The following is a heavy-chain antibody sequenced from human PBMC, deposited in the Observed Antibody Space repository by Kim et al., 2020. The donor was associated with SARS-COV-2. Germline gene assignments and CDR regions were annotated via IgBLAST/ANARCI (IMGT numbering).Heavy chain of an antibody. J-gene: IGHJ4*02. V-gene: IGHV3-23*01. CDR3: AKQGVGYYFDY. Sequence: TYCADSVKGRFTISRDNSKNTLYLQMKSLRAEDTAVYYCAKQGVGYYFDYWGQGTLVTVSS. D-gene: IGHD1-26*01. CDR2: T.